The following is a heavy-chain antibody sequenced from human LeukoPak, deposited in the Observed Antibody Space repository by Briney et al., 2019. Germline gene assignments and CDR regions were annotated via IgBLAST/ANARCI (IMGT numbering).Heavy chain of an antibody. V-gene: IGHV3-23*01. CDR3: AKGQGGGWLRVLFDY. D-gene: IGHD5-12*01. CDR2: ISGSGDSK. Sequence: GGSLRLSCAASGFTFSSYGMSWVRQAPGKGLEWVSAISGSGDSKYSADSVEGLFTFSGDNSKNTQYLQMNSLRAEDTDLYYCAKGQGGGWLRVLFDYWGQGTLVTVSS. CDR1: GFTFSSYG. J-gene: IGHJ4*02.